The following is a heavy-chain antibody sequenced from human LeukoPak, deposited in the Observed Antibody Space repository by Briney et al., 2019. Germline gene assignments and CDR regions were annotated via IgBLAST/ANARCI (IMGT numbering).Heavy chain of an antibody. V-gene: IGHV3-66*01. J-gene: IGHJ3*02. Sequence: GGSLRLSCAASGFTVSSNYMSWVRQAPGKGLEWVSVIYSGGSTYYADSVKGRFTISRDNSKNTLYLQMNSLRAEDTAVYYCAAEMATILGAFDIWGQGTMVTVSS. CDR1: GFTVSSNY. CDR3: AAEMATILGAFDI. D-gene: IGHD5-24*01. CDR2: IYSGGST.